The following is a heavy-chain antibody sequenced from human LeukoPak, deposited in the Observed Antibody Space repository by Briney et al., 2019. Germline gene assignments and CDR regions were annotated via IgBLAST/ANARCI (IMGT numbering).Heavy chain of an antibody. Sequence: SVKVSCKASGYTFTSYGISWVRQAPGQGLEWMGRIIPIFGTANYAQKFQGRVTITTDESTSTAYMELSSLRSEDTAVYYCARLSGDSDYFDYWGQGTLVTVSS. V-gene: IGHV1-69*05. J-gene: IGHJ4*02. CDR3: ARLSGDSDYFDY. CDR2: IIPIFGTA. D-gene: IGHD3-10*01. CDR1: GYTFTSYG.